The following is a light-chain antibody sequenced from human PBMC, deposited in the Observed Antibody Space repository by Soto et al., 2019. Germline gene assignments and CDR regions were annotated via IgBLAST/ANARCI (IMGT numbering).Light chain of an antibody. CDR3: QHYGSSRT. CDR2: DTS. V-gene: IGKV3-20*01. J-gene: IGKJ1*01. CDR1: QSVSSNY. Sequence: EIVLTQSPGTLSLSPGERATLSCRASQSVSSNYLAWYQQKPGQAPRLLIYDTSSRATGIPDRFSGSASGTDFTLTINMLEPEDFAVYFCQHYGSSRTFGQGTKLQCK.